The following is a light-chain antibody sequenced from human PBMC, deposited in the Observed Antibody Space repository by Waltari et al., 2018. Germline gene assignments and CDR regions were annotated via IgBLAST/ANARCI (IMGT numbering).Light chain of an antibody. Sequence: QSALTQPAPVSGSPGQSITIPCHGTSSDVGGYTHVSWYQQHPGKAPKLMIYEVSKRPSGVSNRFSGSKSGNTASLTISGLQAEDEADYYCCSYAGSSTFEVFGSGTKVTVL. CDR2: EVS. J-gene: IGLJ6*01. CDR3: CSYAGSSTFEV. CDR1: SSDVGGYTH. V-gene: IGLV2-23*02.